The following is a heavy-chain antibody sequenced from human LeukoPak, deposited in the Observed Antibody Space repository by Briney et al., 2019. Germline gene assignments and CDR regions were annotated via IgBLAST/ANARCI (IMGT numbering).Heavy chain of an antibody. D-gene: IGHD5-18*01. Sequence: GASVKVSCKASGGTFSSYAISWVRQAPGQGLEWMGGIIPIFGTANYAQKFQGRVTITADESTSTAYMELSSLRSEDTAVYYCARANSGYSYGYGQFDPWGQGTLVTVSS. J-gene: IGHJ5*02. CDR2: IIPIFGTA. V-gene: IGHV1-69*13. CDR3: ARANSGYSYGYGQFDP. CDR1: GGTFSSYA.